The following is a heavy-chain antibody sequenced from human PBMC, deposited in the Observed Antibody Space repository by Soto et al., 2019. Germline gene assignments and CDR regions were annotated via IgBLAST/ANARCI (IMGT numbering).Heavy chain of an antibody. J-gene: IGHJ6*03. V-gene: IGHV1-8*01. CDR3: ARGSVAPNAVFHARGYYYYYMDV. CDR1: GYTFTSYD. CDR2: MNPNSGNT. D-gene: IGHD2-8*01. Sequence: ASVKVSCKASGYTFTSYDINWVRQATGQGLEWMGWMNPNSGNTGYAQKFQGRVTMTRNTSISTAYMELSSLRSEDTAVYYCARGSVAPNAVFHARGYYYYYMDVWGKGTTVTVSS.